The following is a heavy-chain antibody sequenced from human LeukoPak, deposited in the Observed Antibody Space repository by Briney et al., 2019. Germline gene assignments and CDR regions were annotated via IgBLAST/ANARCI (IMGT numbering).Heavy chain of an antibody. D-gene: IGHD2-2*01. CDR2: IKQDGSEK. V-gene: IGHV3-7*01. CDR1: GFTFSSYW. J-gene: IGHJ4*02. CDR3: ARDAGYCSSASCYLDY. Sequence: PPGGSLRLSCAASGFTFSSYWMNWVRQAPGKGLEWVANIKQDGSEKYYVDSVKGRFTISRDNAKNSMFLQMNSLRAEDTAVYYCARDAGYCSSASCYLDYWGQGTLVTVSS.